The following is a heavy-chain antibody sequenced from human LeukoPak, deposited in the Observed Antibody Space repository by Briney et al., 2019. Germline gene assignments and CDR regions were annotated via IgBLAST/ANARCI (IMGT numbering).Heavy chain of an antibody. CDR1: GYTFTSYD. V-gene: IGHV1-8*01. D-gene: IGHD3-3*01. CDR2: MNPNSGNT. CDR3: ASWGGYDFWSGYYDYYYYGMDV. Sequence: ASVKVSCKASGYTFTSYDINWVRQATGQGLEWMGWMNPNSGNTGYAQKFQGRVTMTRNNSISTAYMELSGLRSEDTAVYYCASWGGYDFWSGYYDYYYYGMDVWGQGTTVTVSS. J-gene: IGHJ6*02.